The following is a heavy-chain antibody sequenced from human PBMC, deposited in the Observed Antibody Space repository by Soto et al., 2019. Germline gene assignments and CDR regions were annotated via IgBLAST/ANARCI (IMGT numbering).Heavy chain of an antibody. Sequence: ASVKASCRASGYPFTSYYMHWVRQAPVEVVGCMGIINRMDGSTSYEQKFQGRVTMARDTATSTVYMELSSLRSEDTAVYYCARGPLVVVVAASYYYYGMDVWGQGTTVTVSS. CDR2: INRMDGST. J-gene: IGHJ6*02. V-gene: IGHV1-46*01. CDR3: ARGPLVVVVAASYYYYGMDV. D-gene: IGHD2-15*01. CDR1: GYPFTSYY.